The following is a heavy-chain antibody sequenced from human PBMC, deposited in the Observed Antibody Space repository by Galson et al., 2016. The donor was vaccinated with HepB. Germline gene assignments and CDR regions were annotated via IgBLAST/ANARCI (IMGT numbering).Heavy chain of an antibody. CDR1: GGSISSGAYY. V-gene: IGHV4-31*03. J-gene: IGHJ5*02. CDR2: IYYSGST. CDR3: ARYERIRCSSTSCYWFDP. D-gene: IGHD2-2*01. Sequence: TLSLTCTVSGGSISSGAYYWSWIRQHPGKGLEWIGYIYYSGSTYYNPSLKSRVTISVDTSKNQVSLNLSSVTAADTAVYYCARYERIRCSSTSCYWFDPWGQGTLVTVSS.